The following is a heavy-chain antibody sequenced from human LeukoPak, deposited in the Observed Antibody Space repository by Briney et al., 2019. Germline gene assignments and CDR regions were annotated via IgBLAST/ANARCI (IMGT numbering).Heavy chain of an antibody. V-gene: IGHV4-61*02. Sequence: SQTLSLTCTVSGGSVSSGDSYWSWIRQPAGKGLEWIGRIYTSGNTNYNPSLDSRVTISRDTSKNQLSLTLTSVTAADTAVYYCARSSYDSLTGYYFLDYWGQGILVTVSS. CDR1: GGSVSSGDSY. J-gene: IGHJ4*02. D-gene: IGHD3-9*01. CDR2: IYTSGNT. CDR3: ARSSYDSLTGYYFLDY.